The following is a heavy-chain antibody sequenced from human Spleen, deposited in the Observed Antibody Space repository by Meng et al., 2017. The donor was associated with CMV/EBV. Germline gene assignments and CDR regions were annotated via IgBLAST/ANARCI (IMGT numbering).Heavy chain of an antibody. CDR1: GGTFSSYA. V-gene: IGHV1-69*05. Sequence: SVKVSCKASGGTFSSYAISWVRQAPGQGLEWMGGIIPIFGTANYAQKFQGRVTITTDESTSTAYMELSSLRSEDTAVYYCARLLGDWNYVPVWGQGTTVTVSS. D-gene: IGHD1-7*01. CDR3: ARLLGDWNYVPV. CDR2: IIPIFGTA. J-gene: IGHJ6*02.